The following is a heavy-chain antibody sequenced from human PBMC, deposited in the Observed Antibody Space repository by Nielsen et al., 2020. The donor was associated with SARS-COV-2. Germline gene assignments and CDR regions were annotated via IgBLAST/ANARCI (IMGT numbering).Heavy chain of an antibody. CDR3: ARTHYRGYSGYAPPYYFDY. Sequence: WVRQAPGQGLEWMGIINPSGGSTSYAQKFQGRVTMTRDTSTSTVYMELSSLKASDTAMYYCARTHYRGYSGYAPPYYFDYWGQGTLVTVSS. CDR2: INPSGGST. D-gene: IGHD5-12*01. J-gene: IGHJ4*02. V-gene: IGHV1-46*01.